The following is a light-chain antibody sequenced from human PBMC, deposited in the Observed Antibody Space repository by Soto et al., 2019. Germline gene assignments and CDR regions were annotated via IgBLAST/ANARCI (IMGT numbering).Light chain of an antibody. CDR3: QQYNSYRLT. CDR1: QGISSN. Sequence: DIQLTHSPSFLSASVGDRVTITCRTSQGISSNLAWYQQKPGKAPKLLIYAASTLQSGVPSRFSGSGSGTEFTLTISSLQPDDFATYYCQQYNSYRLTFGGGTKVDIK. J-gene: IGKJ4*01. V-gene: IGKV1-9*01. CDR2: AAS.